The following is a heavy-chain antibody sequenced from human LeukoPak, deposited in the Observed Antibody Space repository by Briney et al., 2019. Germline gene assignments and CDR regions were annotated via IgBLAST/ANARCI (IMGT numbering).Heavy chain of an antibody. CDR3: ARGDYYGSGTNWFDP. Sequence: SETLSLTCTVSGGSISRYYWSWIRQPPGKGLEWFGYVYDSGTTNYNPSLKSRVTISVDTSKNQFSLKLSSVTAADTAVYYCARGDYYGSGTNWFDPWGQGTLVTVSS. V-gene: IGHV4-59*01. J-gene: IGHJ5*02. CDR1: GGSISRYY. CDR2: VYDSGTT. D-gene: IGHD3-10*01.